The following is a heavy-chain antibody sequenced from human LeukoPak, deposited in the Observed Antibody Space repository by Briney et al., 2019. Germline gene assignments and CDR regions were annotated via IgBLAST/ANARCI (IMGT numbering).Heavy chain of an antibody. CDR3: ARGPYDYAAGGLVDY. V-gene: IGHV1-69*05. D-gene: IGHD5-12*01. CDR1: VGTFRSYA. CDR2: IIPIFGTA. J-gene: IGHJ4*02. Sequence: SVKVSCKASVGTFRSYAISWVRQPPGQGLEWMGRIIPIFGTANYAKKFQGRVTITTDESTSKAYMELSSLRSEETAVYYCARGPYDYAAGGLVDYWGQGTLVTVSS.